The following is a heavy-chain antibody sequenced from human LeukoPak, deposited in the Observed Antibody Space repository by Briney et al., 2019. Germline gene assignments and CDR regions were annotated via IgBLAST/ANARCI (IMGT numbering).Heavy chain of an antibody. J-gene: IGHJ6*02. CDR2: IYYSGST. Sequence: PSETLSLTCTVSGGSISSGGYYWSWIRQHPGKGLEWIGYIYYSGSTYYNPSLKSRVTISVDRSRNQFSLKLNSVTAADTAVYYCARPIYCSSTSCSGALDVWGQGTTVTVSS. D-gene: IGHD2-2*01. V-gene: IGHV4-31*03. CDR3: ARPIYCSSTSCSGALDV. CDR1: GGSISSGGYY.